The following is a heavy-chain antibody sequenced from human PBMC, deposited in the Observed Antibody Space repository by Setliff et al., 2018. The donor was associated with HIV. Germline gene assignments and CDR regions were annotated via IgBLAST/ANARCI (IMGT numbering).Heavy chain of an antibody. J-gene: IGHJ3*02. CDR1: GAYISSGSHY. CDR2: IYTSGFT. Sequence: SETLSLTCTVSGAYISSGSHYWRWIRQPAGKGLEWIGHIYTSGFTNYNPSLKSRVTISIDTSRNQFSLNLKSVTAADTAVYYCARYYDSHPAFGIWGQGTMVTVSS. D-gene: IGHD3-16*01. V-gene: IGHV4-61*09. CDR3: ARYYDSHPAFGI.